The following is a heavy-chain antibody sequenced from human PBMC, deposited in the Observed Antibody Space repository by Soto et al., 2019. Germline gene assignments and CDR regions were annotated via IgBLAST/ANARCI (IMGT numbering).Heavy chain of an antibody. CDR2: IYHSGST. Sequence: QLQLQESGSGLVKPSQTLPLTCAVSGGSISSGGYSWSWIRQPPGKGLEWIGYIYHSGSTYYNPSLKSRVTISVDRSKNQFSLKLSSVTAADTAVYYCARTITGPRGPFDYWGQGTLVTVSS. CDR1: GGSISSGGYS. V-gene: IGHV4-30-2*01. D-gene: IGHD1-20*01. J-gene: IGHJ4*02. CDR3: ARTITGPRGPFDY.